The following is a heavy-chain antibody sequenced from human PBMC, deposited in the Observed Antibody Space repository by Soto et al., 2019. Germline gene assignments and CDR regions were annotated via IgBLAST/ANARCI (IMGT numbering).Heavy chain of an antibody. V-gene: IGHV1-69*13. CDR3: SRGGEQQLGPDGYYYGMDV. Sequence: GASVKASCKASGGTFSSYAISWVRQAPGQGLEWMGGIIPIFGTANYAQKFQGRVTITADESTSTAYMELSSLRSEDTAVYYCSRGGEQQLGPDGYYYGMDVWVQGTTVTVSS. D-gene: IGHD6-13*01. CDR1: GGTFSSYA. CDR2: IIPIFGTA. J-gene: IGHJ6*02.